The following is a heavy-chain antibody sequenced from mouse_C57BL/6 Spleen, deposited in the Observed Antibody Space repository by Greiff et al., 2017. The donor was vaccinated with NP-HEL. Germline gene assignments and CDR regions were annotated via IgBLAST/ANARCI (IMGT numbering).Heavy chain of an antibody. CDR1: GYAFTNYL. D-gene: IGHD2-1*01. Sequence: VQLQQSGAELVRPGTSVKVSCKASGYAFTNYLIEWVKQRPGQGLEWIGVINPGSGGTNYNEKFKGKATLTADKSSSTAYMQLSSLTSEDSAVYVCAREGGIYYGSYGAYWGQGTLVTVSA. CDR2: INPGSGGT. V-gene: IGHV1-54*01. J-gene: IGHJ3*01. CDR3: AREGGIYYGSYGAY.